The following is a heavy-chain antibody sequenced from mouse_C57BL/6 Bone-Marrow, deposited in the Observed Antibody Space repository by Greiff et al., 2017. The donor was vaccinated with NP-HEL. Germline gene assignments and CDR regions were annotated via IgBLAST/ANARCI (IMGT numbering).Heavy chain of an antibody. D-gene: IGHD2-5*01. CDR2: INPNNGGT. CDR3: ATYSNYGVYWYFDV. J-gene: IGHJ1*03. CDR1: GYTFTDYY. V-gene: IGHV1-26*01. Sequence: EVQLQQSGPELVKPGASVKISCKASGYTFTDYYMNWVKQSHGKSLEWIGDINPNNGGTSYNQKFKGKATLTVDKSSSTAYMELRSLTSEDSAVYYCATYSNYGVYWYFDVWGTGTTVTVSS.